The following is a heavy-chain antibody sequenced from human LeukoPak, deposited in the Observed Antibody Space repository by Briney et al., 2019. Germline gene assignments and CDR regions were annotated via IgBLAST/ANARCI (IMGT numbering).Heavy chain of an antibody. J-gene: IGHJ4*02. CDR3: AREGAGYSGSELFDY. V-gene: IGHV1-2*02. D-gene: IGHD5-12*01. Sequence: ASVKVSCKASGYTFTGYYMHWVRQAPGQGLEWMGWINPNSGGTNYAQKSQGRVTMTRDTSISTAYMELSRLRSGDTAVYYCAREGAGYSGSELFDYWGQGTLVTVSS. CDR2: INPNSGGT. CDR1: GYTFTGYY.